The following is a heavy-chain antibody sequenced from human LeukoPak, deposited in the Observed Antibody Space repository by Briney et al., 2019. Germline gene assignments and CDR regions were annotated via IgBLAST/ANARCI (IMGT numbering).Heavy chain of an antibody. J-gene: IGHJ4*02. V-gene: IGHV3-53*01. D-gene: IGHD1-7*01. CDR3: ARDWGSGRIREGTY. CDR1: GSTVSSNY. Sequence: QPGGSLRLSCAASGSTVSSNYMSWVRQAPGKGLEWVSVIYSGGSTYYADSVKGRFTISRDNSKNTLYLQMNSLRAEDTAVYYCARDWGSGRIREGTYWGQGTLVTVSS. CDR2: IYSGGST.